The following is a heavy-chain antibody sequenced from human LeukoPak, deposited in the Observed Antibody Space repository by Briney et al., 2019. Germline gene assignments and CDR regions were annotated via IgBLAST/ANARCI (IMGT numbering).Heavy chain of an antibody. J-gene: IGHJ4*02. CDR1: GFTFSSYS. CDR3: ARRTYYYDSSGPIDLDY. CDR2: ISSSSSYI. D-gene: IGHD3-22*01. Sequence: GGSLRFSCAASGFTFSSYSMNWVRQAPGKGLEWVSSISSSSSYIYYADSVKGRFTISRDNAKNSLYLQMNSLRAEDTAVYYCARRTYYYDSSGPIDLDYWGQGTLVTVSS. V-gene: IGHV3-21*01.